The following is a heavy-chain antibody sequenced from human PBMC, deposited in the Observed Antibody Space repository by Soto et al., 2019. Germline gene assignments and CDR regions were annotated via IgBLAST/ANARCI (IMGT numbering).Heavy chain of an antibody. V-gene: IGHV3-53*01. CDR2: IYSGGST. Sequence: GSLRLSCAASGFTVSSNYMSWVRQAPGKGLEWVSVIYSGGSTYYADSVKGRFTISRDNSKNTLYLQMNRLRAEDTAVYYCARDRVESGYPEYFQHWGQG. CDR1: GFTVSSNY. CDR3: ARDRVESGYPEYFQH. J-gene: IGHJ1*01. D-gene: IGHD3-22*01.